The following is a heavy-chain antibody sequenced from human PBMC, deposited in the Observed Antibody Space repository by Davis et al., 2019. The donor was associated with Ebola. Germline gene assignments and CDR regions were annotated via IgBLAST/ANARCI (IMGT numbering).Heavy chain of an antibody. V-gene: IGHV1-3*01. Sequence: ASVKVSCKASGYTFTSYAMHWVRQAPGQRLEWMGWINAGNGSTKYSQKFQGRVTITRDTSASTAYMELSSLRSEDTSVYYCARDRGGDYSFDYWGQGTLVTVSS. CDR1: GYTFTSYA. CDR3: ARDRGGDYSFDY. D-gene: IGHD3-10*01. CDR2: INAGNGST. J-gene: IGHJ4*02.